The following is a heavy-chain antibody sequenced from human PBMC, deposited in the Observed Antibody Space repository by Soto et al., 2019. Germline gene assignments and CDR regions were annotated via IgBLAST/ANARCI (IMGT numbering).Heavy chain of an antibody. CDR3: ARGARDYYGMDV. J-gene: IGHJ6*02. CDR2: ISSGGSTI. CDR1: GFTFSSYG. Sequence: GGSLRLSCAASGFTFSSYGVNWVRQAPGKGLAWVSYISSGGSTIYYAGSVKGRFTISRDNAKNSLYLQMNSLRAEDTAVYYCARGARDYYGMDVWGQGTTVTV. V-gene: IGHV3-48*03.